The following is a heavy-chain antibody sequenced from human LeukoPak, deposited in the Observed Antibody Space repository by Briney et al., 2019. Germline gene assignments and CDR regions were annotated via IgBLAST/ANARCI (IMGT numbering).Heavy chain of an antibody. CDR3: ARVRIAAAYDAFDI. Sequence: SQTLSLTCTVSGGSISSGSYYWGWIRQPAGKGLEWIGRIYTSGSTNYNPSLKSRVTISVDTSKNQFSLKLSSVTAADTAVYYCARVRIAAAYDAFDIWGQGTMVTVSS. CDR2: IYTSGST. D-gene: IGHD6-13*01. J-gene: IGHJ3*02. V-gene: IGHV4-61*02. CDR1: GGSISSGSYY.